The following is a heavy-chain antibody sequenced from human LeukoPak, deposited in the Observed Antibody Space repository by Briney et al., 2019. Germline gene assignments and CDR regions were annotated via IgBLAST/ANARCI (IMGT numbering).Heavy chain of an antibody. CDR1: GFTFSGSA. CDR3: TRHDRINDI. Sequence: PGGSLRLSCAASGFTFSGSAMHWVRQASGKGLEWVGRIRSKANSYATAYAESVKGRFAISRDDSKNTAYLQMNSLKTEDTAVYYCTRHDRINDIWGQGTMVTVSS. CDR2: IRSKANSYAT. J-gene: IGHJ3*02. D-gene: IGHD3-10*01. V-gene: IGHV3-73*01.